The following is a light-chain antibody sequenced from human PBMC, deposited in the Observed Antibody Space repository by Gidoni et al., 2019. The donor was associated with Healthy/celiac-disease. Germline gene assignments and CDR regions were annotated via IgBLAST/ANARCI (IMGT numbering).Light chain of an antibody. J-gene: IGKJ3*01. Sequence: DIQMTQSPSSLSASVGDRVTITCRASQSISSYLNWYQQKPGKAPKLLIYAASSLQSGVPSRFSGSGPVTDFTLTISSLQPEDFATYYCQQSYSTPFTFGPGTKVDIK. V-gene: IGKV1-39*01. CDR1: QSISSY. CDR2: AAS. CDR3: QQSYSTPFT.